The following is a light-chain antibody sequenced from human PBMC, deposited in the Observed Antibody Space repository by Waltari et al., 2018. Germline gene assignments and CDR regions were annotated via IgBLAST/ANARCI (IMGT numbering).Light chain of an antibody. CDR1: SNDVGGYNS. CDR3: SSQSSNDVVL. Sequence: QSALTQPASVSGSPGQSFTIFCAGTSNDVGGYNSVSWYQEHPGQAPRVIIYDGSDRPSGLSDRCSGSKSGNPASLPISGLQAEDEADYYCSSQSSNDVVLFGGWTKLTVL. CDR2: DGS. J-gene: IGLJ2*01. V-gene: IGLV2-14*01.